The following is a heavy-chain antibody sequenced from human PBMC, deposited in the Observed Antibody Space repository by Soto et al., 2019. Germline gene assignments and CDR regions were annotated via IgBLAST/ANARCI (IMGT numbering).Heavy chain of an antibody. Sequence: PGGSLRLCCAASGLTFTRYSMNWVRQAPGKGLEWVSSISSTTNYIYYGDSMKGRFTISRDNAKNSLYLEMNSLRAEDTAVYYCARESEDLTSNFDYWGQGTLVTVSS. CDR1: GLTFTRYS. J-gene: IGHJ4*02. V-gene: IGHV3-21*06. CDR2: ISSTTNYI. CDR3: ARESEDLTSNFDY.